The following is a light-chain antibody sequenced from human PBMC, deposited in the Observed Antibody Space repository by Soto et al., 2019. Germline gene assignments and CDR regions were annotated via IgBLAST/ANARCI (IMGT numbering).Light chain of an antibody. CDR3: QQYNSWPWT. CDR1: QTISGW. Sequence: DIQMTQSPSTLSAPVGDGVTVTWRASQTISGWLAWYQQRPGKAPKLLIYKASSLESGVPSRFSGSGSGTEFTLTISSLQPDDFATYYCQQYNSWPWTFGQGTKVDIK. CDR2: KAS. J-gene: IGKJ1*01. V-gene: IGKV1-5*03.